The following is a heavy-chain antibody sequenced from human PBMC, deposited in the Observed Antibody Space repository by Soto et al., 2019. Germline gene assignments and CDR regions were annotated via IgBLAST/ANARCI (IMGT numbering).Heavy chain of an antibody. CDR1: GFSFSTYG. D-gene: IGHD1-7*01. Sequence: GGSLILSCAASGFSFSTYGMHWVRQAPGKGLEWVAFISNDGSNKYYADSVKGRFTISRDNSKNTLYLQMNSLRAEDTAVYYCAKGFRNYWAFDYWGQGTLVTVSS. J-gene: IGHJ4*02. V-gene: IGHV3-30*18. CDR2: ISNDGSNK. CDR3: AKGFRNYWAFDY.